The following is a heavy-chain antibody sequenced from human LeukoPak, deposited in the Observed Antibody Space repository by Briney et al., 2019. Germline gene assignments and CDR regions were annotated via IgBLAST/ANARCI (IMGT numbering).Heavy chain of an antibody. J-gene: IGHJ4*02. CDR1: GGSISSGSYY. CDR3: ARGGYCGGDCYFYY. D-gene: IGHD2-21*02. Sequence: SETLSLTCTVSGGSISSGSYYWSWIRQPAGKGLEWIGRIYTSGSTNSNPSLKSRVTISVDTSKNQFSLKLSSVTAADTAVYYCARGGYCGGDCYFYYWGQGTLVTVSS. V-gene: IGHV4-61*02. CDR2: IYTSGST.